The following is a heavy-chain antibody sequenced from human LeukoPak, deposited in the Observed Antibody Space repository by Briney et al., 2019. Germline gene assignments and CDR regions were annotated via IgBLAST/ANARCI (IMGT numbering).Heavy chain of an antibody. CDR2: ISNVGTI. J-gene: IGHJ6*03. CDR1: GFSLRSYA. D-gene: IGHD3-16*01. V-gene: IGHV3-23*01. CDR3: AKNYGHPTKNYYMDV. Sequence: GGSLRLSCAASGFSLRSYAMTWVHQAPGKGLEWVSEISNVGTINYADSVKGRFTMSRENSKNTLYLQMNRLRAEDTAVYYCAKNYGHPTKNYYMDVWGKETTVTVSS.